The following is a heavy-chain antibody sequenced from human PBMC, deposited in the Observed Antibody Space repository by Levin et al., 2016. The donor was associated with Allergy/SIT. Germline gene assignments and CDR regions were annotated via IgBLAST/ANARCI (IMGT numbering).Heavy chain of an antibody. Sequence: ASVKVSCKASGYTFTSYAMHWVRQAPGQRLEWMGWSNAGNGNTKYSQEFQGRVTITRDTSASTAYMELSSLRSEDMAVYYCASNALSAWGLHYWGQGTLVTVSS. D-gene: IGHD3-16*01. CDR2: SNAGNGNT. CDR3: ASNALSAWGLHY. J-gene: IGHJ4*02. CDR1: GYTFTSYA. V-gene: IGHV1-3*02.